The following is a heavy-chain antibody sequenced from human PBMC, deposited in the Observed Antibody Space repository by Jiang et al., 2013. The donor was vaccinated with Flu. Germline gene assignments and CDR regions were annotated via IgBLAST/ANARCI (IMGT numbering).Heavy chain of an antibody. CDR2: TWFDGSNQ. V-gene: IGHV3-30*02. D-gene: IGHD3-9*01. Sequence: QLVESGGGVVQPGGSLRLSCTASGFSFSYYPMFWVRQAPGKGLDWLASTWFDGSNQHYGDSVKGRFTISRDNSKNTLYLQMNSLRAEDTAVYYCATLRGSSYDTYLMDFWGQGTLVTVSA. CDR1: GFSFSYYP. CDR3: ATLRGSSYDTYLMDF. J-gene: IGHJ4*02.